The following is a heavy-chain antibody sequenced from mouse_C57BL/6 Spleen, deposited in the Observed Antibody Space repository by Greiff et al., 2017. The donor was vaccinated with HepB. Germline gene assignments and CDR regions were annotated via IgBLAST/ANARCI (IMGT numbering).Heavy chain of an antibody. Sequence: QVQLQQSGAELVRPGASVTLSCKASGYTFTDYEMHWVKQTPVHGLEWIGAIDPENGGTSYNQKFKGKAILTADKSSSTAYMELRSRTSEDSAVYYCTERCNYGFDYWGQGTTLTVSS. CDR3: TERCNYGFDY. J-gene: IGHJ2*01. CDR1: GYTFTDYE. D-gene: IGHD2-1*01. CDR2: IDPENGGT. V-gene: IGHV1-15*01.